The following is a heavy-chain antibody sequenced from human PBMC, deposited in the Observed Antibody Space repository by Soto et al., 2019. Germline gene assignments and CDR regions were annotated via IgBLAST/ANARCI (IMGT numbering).Heavy chain of an antibody. Sequence: GGTVRLSCGASGFTSSTCGMHWVRQAPGKGLEWVAVISYDGTNKYYADSVKGRFTVSRDNSKNTLYLLMNSLRAEDTAVYYCAKVSDRHYAMDVCGPGTMLTLSS. CDR2: ISYDGTNK. CDR3: AKVSDRHYAMDV. CDR1: GFTSSTCG. V-gene: IGHV3-30*18. J-gene: IGHJ6*02.